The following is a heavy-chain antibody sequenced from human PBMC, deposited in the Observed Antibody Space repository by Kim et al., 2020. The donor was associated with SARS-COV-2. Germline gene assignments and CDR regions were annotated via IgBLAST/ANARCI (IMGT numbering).Heavy chain of an antibody. CDR3: ARVRYFDWSLHWYFDL. CDR1: GIIVSGDY. D-gene: IGHD3-9*01. Sequence: GGSLRLSCAASGIIVSGDYMSWVRQAPGKGLEWVSIIYSGGSTYHADSVKGRFTISRDNSKNTLYLQMNSLRAEDTAVYYCARVRYFDWSLHWYFDLWGRGTLVTVSS. J-gene: IGHJ2*01. V-gene: IGHV3-53*01. CDR2: IYSGGST.